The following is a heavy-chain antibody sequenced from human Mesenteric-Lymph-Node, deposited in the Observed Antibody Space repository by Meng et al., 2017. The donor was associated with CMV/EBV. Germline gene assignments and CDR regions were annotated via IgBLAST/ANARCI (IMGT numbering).Heavy chain of an antibody. D-gene: IGHD6-13*01. Sequence: SGGSFSNDPGSWLRQTPGQGLEWVGGFIPILDTANYAEKFQGRVTITADKSTNTAYMELSSLTSDDTAFYYCATEGSSSWGAWFDPWGQGTLVTVSS. CDR2: FIPILDTA. CDR1: GGSFSNDP. J-gene: IGHJ5*02. V-gene: IGHV1-69*06. CDR3: ATEGSSSWGAWFDP.